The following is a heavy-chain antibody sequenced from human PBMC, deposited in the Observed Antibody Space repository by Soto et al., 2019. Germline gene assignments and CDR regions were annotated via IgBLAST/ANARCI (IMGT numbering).Heavy chain of an antibody. J-gene: IGHJ4*02. Sequence: QVQLVQSGAEVKKPGASVKVSCKASGYTFTSYGISWVRQAPEQGLEWMGRICCYNGNANYAQNLQGRVTMTTDTSTSTAYLELRSLRSDEKAVYYCAREDLQDIVVVVVAPVGLGDWGPGGLVSV. CDR3: AREDLQDIVVVVVAPVGLGD. V-gene: IGHV1-18*01. CDR2: ICCYNGNA. D-gene: IGHD2-15*01. CDR1: GYTFTSYG.